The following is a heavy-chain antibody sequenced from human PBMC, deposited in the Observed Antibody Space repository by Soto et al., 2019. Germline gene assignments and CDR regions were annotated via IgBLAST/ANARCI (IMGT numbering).Heavy chain of an antibody. V-gene: IGHV3-48*01. D-gene: IGHD4-17*01. CDR2: ISSSDINI. CDR1: GFTFSSYS. Sequence: EVQLVESGGGLIQPGGSLSLACAASGFTFSSYSMNWVRQAPGKGLEWISYISSSDINIYYADSVKGRFTISRDIAKNTLYLQMKSLRAEDTAVYYCARDYGDYVPRADYWGQGTLVTVSS. CDR3: ARDYGDYVPRADY. J-gene: IGHJ4*02.